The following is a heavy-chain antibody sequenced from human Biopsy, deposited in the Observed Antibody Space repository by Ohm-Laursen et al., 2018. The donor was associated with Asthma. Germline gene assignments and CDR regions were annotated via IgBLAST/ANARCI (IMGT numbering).Heavy chain of an antibody. V-gene: IGHV4-30-4*01. CDR2: GFYSGTT. Sequence: PSQTLSLTCTVSRGYIRSYDHHWAWIRQPPGKGLEWIGSGFYSGTTHYSPSLARRVPISVDTSRNQFSMTLRSVTAADSAVYFCARVASYGDIYFAIDVWGPGTTVSV. D-gene: IGHD4-17*01. CDR3: ARVASYGDIYFAIDV. J-gene: IGHJ6*02. CDR1: RGYIRSYDHH.